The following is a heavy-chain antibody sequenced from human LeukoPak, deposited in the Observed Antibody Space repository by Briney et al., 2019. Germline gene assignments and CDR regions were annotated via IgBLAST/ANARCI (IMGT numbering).Heavy chain of an antibody. CDR2: IYCSGST. Sequence: SETLSLTCTVSCGSISSSYWSWIRQPPGKELEWIGYIYCSGSTNYNPSLKSRVTISVDTSKNQFSLKLSFVTAADTTVYYCARTTEGGYTYGYFYYYYLDVSGKGTTVTISS. V-gene: IGHV4-59*01. CDR1: CGSISSSY. CDR3: ARTTEGGYTYGYFYYYYLDV. D-gene: IGHD5-18*01. J-gene: IGHJ6*03.